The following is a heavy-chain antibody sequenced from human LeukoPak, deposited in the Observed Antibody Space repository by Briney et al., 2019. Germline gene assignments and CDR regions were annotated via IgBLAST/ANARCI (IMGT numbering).Heavy chain of an antibody. V-gene: IGHV3-15*01. J-gene: IGHJ4*02. CDR3: WYAPDY. CDR1: GFTFSTAW. Sequence: GGSLRLSCAASGFTFSTAWMSWVRQAPGKGLEWVGRIKSKTDGGTTEYAAPVKGRFTISRDDSKNTLYLQMDSLIIDDTAVYYCWYAPDYWGQGTLVTVSS. D-gene: IGHD6-13*01. CDR2: IKSKTDGGTT.